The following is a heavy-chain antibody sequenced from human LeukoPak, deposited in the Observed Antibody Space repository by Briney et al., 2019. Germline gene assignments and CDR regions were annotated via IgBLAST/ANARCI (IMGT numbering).Heavy chain of an antibody. J-gene: IGHJ4*02. V-gene: IGHV3-74*01. D-gene: IGHD3-9*01. CDR1: GFTFSSYW. CDR3: ARGPYYDILTGYYD. CDR2: INSDGSST. Sequence: GGSLRLSCAAPGFTFSSYWMHWVRQAPGKGLVWVSRINSDGSSTSYADSVKGRFAISRDNAKNTLYLQMNSLRAEDTAVYYCARGPYYDILTGYYDWGQGTLVTVSS.